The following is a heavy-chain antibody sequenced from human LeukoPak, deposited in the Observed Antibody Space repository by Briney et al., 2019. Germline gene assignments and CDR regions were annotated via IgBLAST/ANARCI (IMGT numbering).Heavy chain of an antibody. CDR1: GGSISSYY. D-gene: IGHD3-3*01. J-gene: IGHJ6*03. V-gene: IGHV4-59*01. Sequence: SETLSLTCTVSGGSISSYYWSWIRQPPGKGLEWIGYIYYSGSTNYNPSLKSRVTISVDTSKNQFSLKLSSVTAADTAVYYCARLLDFWSGPRNYMDVWGKGTTVTVTS. CDR3: ARLLDFWSGPRNYMDV. CDR2: IYYSGST.